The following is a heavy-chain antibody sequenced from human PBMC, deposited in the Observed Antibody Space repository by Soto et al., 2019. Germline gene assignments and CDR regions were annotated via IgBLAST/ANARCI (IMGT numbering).Heavy chain of an antibody. CDR1: GGSISSSSYY. V-gene: IGHV4-39*02. D-gene: IGHD3-10*01. Sequence: SETLSLTCTVSGGSISSSSYYWGWIRQPPGKGLEWIGSIYYSGSTYYNPSLKSRVTISVDTSKNQFSLKLSSVTAADTAVYYCARDPRRITMVRGVITSYYYYGMDVWGQGTTVTVSS. J-gene: IGHJ6*02. CDR3: ARDPRRITMVRGVITSYYYYGMDV. CDR2: IYYSGST.